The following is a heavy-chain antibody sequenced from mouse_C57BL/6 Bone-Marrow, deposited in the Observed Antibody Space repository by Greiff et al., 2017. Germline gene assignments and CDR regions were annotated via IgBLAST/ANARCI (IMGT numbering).Heavy chain of an antibody. J-gene: IGHJ4*01. CDR3: ARHTLRYYYAMDY. D-gene: IGHD1-1*01. CDR2: ISSGGGYT. CDR1: GFTFSSYG. V-gene: IGHV5-6*01. Sequence: EVQRVESGGDLVKPGGSLKLSCAASGFTFSSYGMPWVRQTPDKRLEWVATISSGGGYTYYPDSVKGRITISRDNAKNTLYLQMSSLKSEDTAMYYCARHTLRYYYAMDYWGQGTSVTVSS.